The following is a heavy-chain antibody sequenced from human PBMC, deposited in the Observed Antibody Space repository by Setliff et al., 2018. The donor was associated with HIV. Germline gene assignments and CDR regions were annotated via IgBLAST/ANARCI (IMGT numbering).Heavy chain of an antibody. D-gene: IGHD6-25*01. CDR2: INHRGNT. CDR1: GGLFDVHT. J-gene: IGHJ6*03. Sequence: SETLSLTCAVYGGLFDVHTWNWVRQAPGKRLEWLADINHRGNTNLNPSLKGRLTIAVDTSRDQFSLRLKSVTAADSAAYFCARGQRASPGPGTHYLDVWSKGTSVTVSS. CDR3: ARGQRASPGPGTHYLDV. V-gene: IGHV4-34*01.